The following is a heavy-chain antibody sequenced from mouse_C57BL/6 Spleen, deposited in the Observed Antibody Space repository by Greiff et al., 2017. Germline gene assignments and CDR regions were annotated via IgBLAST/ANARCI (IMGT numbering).Heavy chain of an antibody. J-gene: IGHJ1*03. V-gene: IGHV1-39*01. Sequence: VQLKQSGPELVKPGASVKISCKASGYSFTDYNMNWVKQSNGKSLEWIGVINPNYGTTSYNQKFKGKATLTVDQSSSTAYMQLNSLTSEDSAVYYCARRYDYESYWYFDVWGTGTTVTVSS. D-gene: IGHD2-4*01. CDR3: ARRYDYESYWYFDV. CDR1: GYSFTDYN. CDR2: INPNYGTT.